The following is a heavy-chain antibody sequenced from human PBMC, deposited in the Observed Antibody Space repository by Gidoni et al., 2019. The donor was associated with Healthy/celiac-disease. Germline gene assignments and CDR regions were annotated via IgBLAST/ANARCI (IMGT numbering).Heavy chain of an antibody. CDR1: GFTVSSTS. J-gene: IGHJ6*02. CDR2: IYSGGST. CDR3: ARDEGYYYDSSGYYRPYYYYGMDV. D-gene: IGHD3-22*01. Sequence: EVQLVESGGGLVQPGGSLRLSCAAAGFTVSSTSMSWVRQAPGQGLECVSFIYSGGSTYYADSVKGRFTISMDNSKNTLYLQMNSLRAEETAVYYCARDEGYYYDSSGYYRPYYYYGMDVWGQGTTVTVSS. V-gene: IGHV3-66*01.